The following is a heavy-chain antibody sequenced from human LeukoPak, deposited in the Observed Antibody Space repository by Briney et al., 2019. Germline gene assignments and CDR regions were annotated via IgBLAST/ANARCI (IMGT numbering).Heavy chain of an antibody. Sequence: GGSLRLSCAASGFTFSDYYMSWIRQAPGKGLEWVSYISSSGSTIYYADSVKGRFTISRDNAKNSLHLQMNSLRAEDTAVYYCARECSWYRSNWFDPWGQGTLVTVSS. V-gene: IGHV3-11*01. CDR2: ISSSGSTI. D-gene: IGHD6-13*01. J-gene: IGHJ5*02. CDR3: ARECSWYRSNWFDP. CDR1: GFTFSDYY.